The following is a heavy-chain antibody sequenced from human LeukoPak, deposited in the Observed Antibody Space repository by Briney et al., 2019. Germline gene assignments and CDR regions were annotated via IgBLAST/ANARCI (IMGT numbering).Heavy chain of an antibody. V-gene: IGHV3-23*01. Sequence: GGSLRLSCAASGFTFSSYAMSWVRQAPGKGLEWVSAISGSGGSTYYADSVKGRFTISRDNSKNTLYLQTNSLRAEDTAVYYCANVGVAVAKWANFDYWGQGTLVTVSS. CDR3: ANVGVAVAKWANFDY. J-gene: IGHJ4*02. CDR2: ISGSGGST. CDR1: GFTFSSYA. D-gene: IGHD6-19*01.